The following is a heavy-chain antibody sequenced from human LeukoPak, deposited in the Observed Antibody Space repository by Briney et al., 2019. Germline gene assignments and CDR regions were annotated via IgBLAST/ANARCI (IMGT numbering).Heavy chain of an antibody. CDR3: SRSVATSYYYYGMDV. Sequence: SETLSLTCTVSDGSISSSSYFWGWIRQPPGMRLEWVGNIHCSGSTFYNPSLKSRVTISVDTSKNQFSLKLSSVTAADTAVYYCSRSVATSYYYYGMDVWGQGTTVTVSS. CDR2: IHCSGST. CDR1: DGSISSSSYF. V-gene: IGHV4-39*01. J-gene: IGHJ6*02.